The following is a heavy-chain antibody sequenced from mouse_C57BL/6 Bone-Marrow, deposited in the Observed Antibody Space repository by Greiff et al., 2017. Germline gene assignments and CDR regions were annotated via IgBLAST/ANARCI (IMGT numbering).Heavy chain of an antibody. J-gene: IGHJ4*01. CDR3: ARGYGYDYAMDY. CDR1: GYSFTDYN. Sequence: VHVKQSGPELVKPGASVKISCKASGYSFTDYNMNWVKQSNGKSLEWIGVINPNYGTTSYNQKFKGKATLTVDQSSSTAYMQLNSLTSEESAVYYCARGYGYDYAMDYWGQGTSVTVSS. CDR2: INPNYGTT. D-gene: IGHD2-2*01. V-gene: IGHV1-39*01.